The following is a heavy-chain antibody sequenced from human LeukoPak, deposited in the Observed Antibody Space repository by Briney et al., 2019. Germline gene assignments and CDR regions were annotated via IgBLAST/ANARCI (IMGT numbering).Heavy chain of an antibody. V-gene: IGHV4-34*01. D-gene: IGHD7-27*01. CDR1: GGSFSGYY. CDR2: INHSGGT. CDR3: ARGEPSPKQLTGDLDY. Sequence: SETLSLTCAVYGGSFSGYYWSWIRQPPGKGLEWIGEINHSGGTNYNPSLKSRVTISVDTSKNQFSLKLSSVTAADTAVYYCARGEPSPKQLTGDLDYWGQGTLVTVSS. J-gene: IGHJ4*02.